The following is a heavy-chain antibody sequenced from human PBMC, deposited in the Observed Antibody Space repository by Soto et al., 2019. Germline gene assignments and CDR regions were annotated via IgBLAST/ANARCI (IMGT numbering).Heavy chain of an antibody. CDR1: GGSISSSSYY. J-gene: IGHJ3*01. CDR2: IYYSGTT. CDR3: ARLRTTVTTGRAFDA. Sequence: SETLSLTCTVSGGSISSSSYYRGWIRQPPGKGLEWIGSIYYSGTTYYNPSLKSRASISVDTSKNQFSLKLSSVTAADTAVYYCARLRTTVTTGRAFDAWGQGTKVTV. D-gene: IGHD4-17*01. V-gene: IGHV4-39*07.